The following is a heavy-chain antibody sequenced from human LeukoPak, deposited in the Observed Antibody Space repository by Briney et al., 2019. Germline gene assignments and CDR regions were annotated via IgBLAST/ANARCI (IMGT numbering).Heavy chain of an antibody. CDR2: IDPSDSYT. J-gene: IGHJ6*04. Sequence: PGASLKISSKGAGYIFTSYWISWVRQQPGKGLEWMGRIDPSDSYTNYSPSFQGHVTISADKSISTAYLQWSSLKASDTAMYYCARHLPYYYYGMDVWGKGTTVTVSS. CDR1: GYIFTSYW. V-gene: IGHV5-10-1*01. CDR3: ARHLPYYYYGMDV.